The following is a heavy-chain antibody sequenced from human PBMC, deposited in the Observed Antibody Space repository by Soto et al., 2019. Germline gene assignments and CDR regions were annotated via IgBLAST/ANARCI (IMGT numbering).Heavy chain of an antibody. CDR2: INPNSGGT. D-gene: IGHD1-26*01. CDR1: GFTFTGHY. J-gene: IGHJ4*02. CDR3: AKSGSFFRPSLEYFDY. Sequence: ASVKVSCKASGFTFTGHYIHWVRQAPGKGLEWMGWINPNSGGTSYAQKFQGRVTMTRDTSITTVYMELSRLSSDDTAVYYFAKSGSFFRPSLEYFDYWGQGTLVTVSS. V-gene: IGHV1-2*02.